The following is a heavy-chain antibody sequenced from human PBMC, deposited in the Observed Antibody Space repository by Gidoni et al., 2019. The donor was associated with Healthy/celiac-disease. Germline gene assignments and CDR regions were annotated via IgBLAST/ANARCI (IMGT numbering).Heavy chain of an antibody. V-gene: IGHV1-18*04. CDR3: ARERANYYGSGSYPNPFDY. Sequence: QVQLVQSGAEVKKPGASVKVSCKASGYTFTSYGISWVRQAPGQGLEWMGWISAYNGNTNYAQKLQGRVTMTTDTSTSTAYRELRSLRSDDTAVYYCARERANYYGSGSYPNPFDYWGQGTLVTVSS. D-gene: IGHD3-10*01. J-gene: IGHJ4*02. CDR2: ISAYNGNT. CDR1: GYTFTSYG.